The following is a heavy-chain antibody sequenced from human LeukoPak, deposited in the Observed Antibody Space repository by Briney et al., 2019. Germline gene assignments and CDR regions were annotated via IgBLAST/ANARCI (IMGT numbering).Heavy chain of an antibody. Sequence: EASVKVSCKASGYTFTSYGISWVRQAPGQGLEWMGWISAYNGNTNYAQKLQGRVTMTEDTSTDTAYMELSSLRSEDTAVYYCATTTLGNYYYYMDVWGKGTTVTISS. D-gene: IGHD1-14*01. J-gene: IGHJ6*03. CDR3: ATTTLGNYYYYMDV. CDR2: ISAYNGNT. CDR1: GYTFTSYG. V-gene: IGHV1-18*01.